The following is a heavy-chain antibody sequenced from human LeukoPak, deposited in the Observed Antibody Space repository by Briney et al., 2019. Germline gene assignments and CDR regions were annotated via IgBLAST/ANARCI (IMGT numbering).Heavy chain of an antibody. Sequence: ASVKVSCKVSGYTLTELSMHWLRQAPGKGLEWMGGFDPEDGETIYAQKFQGRVTMTEDTSTDTAYMELSSLRSEDTAVYYCATPLADYYDSSGYPINLDYWGQGTLVTVSS. CDR2: FDPEDGET. D-gene: IGHD3-22*01. V-gene: IGHV1-24*01. CDR3: ATPLADYYDSSGYPINLDY. J-gene: IGHJ4*02. CDR1: GYTLTELS.